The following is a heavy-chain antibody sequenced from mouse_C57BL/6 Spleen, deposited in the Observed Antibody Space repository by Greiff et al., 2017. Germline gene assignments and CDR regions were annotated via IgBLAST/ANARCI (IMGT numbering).Heavy chain of an antibody. Sequence: EVKLMESGGGLVQPGGSLSLSCAASGFTFTDYYMSWVRQPPGKALEWLGFLRNKANGYTTEYSASVKGRFTISRDNAQSIRYLQMNALRAEDSATYYCARYFDVWGTGTTVTVSS. V-gene: IGHV7-3*01. CDR2: LRNKANGYTT. CDR1: GFTFTDYY. J-gene: IGHJ1*03. CDR3: ARYFDV.